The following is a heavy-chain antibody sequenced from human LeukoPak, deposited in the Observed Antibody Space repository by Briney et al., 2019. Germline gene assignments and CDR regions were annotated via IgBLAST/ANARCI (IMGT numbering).Heavy chain of an antibody. V-gene: IGHV3-30*04. J-gene: IGHJ4*02. CDR3: AKDTAIVVVVAAIGSLDN. CDR1: GFTFSSYA. CDR2: ISYDGSNK. D-gene: IGHD2-15*01. Sequence: PGGSLRLSCAASGFTFSSYAMHWVRQAPGKGLEWVAVISYDGSNKYYADSVKGRFTISRDNSKNTLYLQMNSLRAEDTAVYYCAKDTAIVVVVAAIGSLDNWGQGTLVTVSS.